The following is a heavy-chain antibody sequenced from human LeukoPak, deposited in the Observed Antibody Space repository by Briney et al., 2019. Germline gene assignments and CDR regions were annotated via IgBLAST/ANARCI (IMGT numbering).Heavy chain of an antibody. D-gene: IGHD3-22*01. CDR3: ASSRYSDTSGPYYLDY. CDR1: GDSISSNNW. V-gene: IGHV4-4*02. J-gene: IGHJ4*02. CDR2: IYHPGTT. Sequence: PSETLSLTCAVSGDSISSNNWWSWVRQPPGKGLEWIGEIYHPGTTNYNPSLQSRLSISVDKSKNQFSLKVTSVTAADTAVYYCASSRYSDTSGPYYLDYWGQGTLVTVSS.